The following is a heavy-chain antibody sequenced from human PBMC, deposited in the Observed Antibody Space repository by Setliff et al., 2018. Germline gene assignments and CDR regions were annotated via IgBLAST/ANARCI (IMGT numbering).Heavy chain of an antibody. CDR2: TIPLFGTT. CDR1: GGTFSNYG. CDR3: ARGRGPDIVVTIPGDY. D-gene: IGHD2-15*01. J-gene: IGHJ4*02. Sequence: ASVKVSCKASGGTFSNYGVSWVRQAPGQGLEWMGGTIPLFGTTDYAQKFHGRVTIITDESTSTAFMQLSSLRSEDTAVYYCARGRGPDIVVTIPGDYWGQGTQVTVSS. V-gene: IGHV1-69*05.